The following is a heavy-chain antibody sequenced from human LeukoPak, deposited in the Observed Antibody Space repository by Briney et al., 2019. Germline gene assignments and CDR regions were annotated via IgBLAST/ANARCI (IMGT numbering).Heavy chain of an antibody. J-gene: IGHJ4*02. CDR2: ISTSGSTK. CDR1: GFTFSDYY. V-gene: IGHV3-11*01. Sequence: AGGSLRLSCAASGFTFSDYYMSWIRQAPGKGLEWVSYISTSGSTKYNADSVKGRFTISRDNAKNSLYLQMNSLRAEDTAVYYCARTGAVTYYYDSSGYDYWGQGTLVTVSS. CDR3: ARTGAVTYYYDSSGYDY. D-gene: IGHD3-22*01.